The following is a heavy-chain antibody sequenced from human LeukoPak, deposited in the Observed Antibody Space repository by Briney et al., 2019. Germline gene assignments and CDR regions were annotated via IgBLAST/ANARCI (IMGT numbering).Heavy chain of an antibody. J-gene: IGHJ4*02. D-gene: IGHD1-26*01. Sequence: GGSLRLSCAASGFTFSSYAMSWIRQAPGKGLEWVSAISGSGGSTYYADSVKGRFTISRDNSKKTLYLQMNSLRAEDTAVYYCASTDSGSYCCMEDYWGQGTLVTVSS. CDR3: ASTDSGSYCCMEDY. CDR1: GFTFSSYA. V-gene: IGHV3-23*01. CDR2: ISGSGGST.